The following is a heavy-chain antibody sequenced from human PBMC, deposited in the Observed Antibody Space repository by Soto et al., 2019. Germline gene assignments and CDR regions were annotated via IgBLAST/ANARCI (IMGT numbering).Heavy chain of an antibody. D-gene: IGHD3-3*02. V-gene: IGHV1-18*04. CDR2: ISAYNGNT. CDR3: ARDVPATAAFLWEF. CDR1: GYTVGNFG. J-gene: IGHJ4*02. Sequence: QVQLVQSGAVVRKPGASVKVSCRGSGYTVGNFGISWLREAPGQGLEWMGWISAYNGNTHYAQRLQGRVTLTTDTSRRTGYMELRSLTPDDTAVYFCARDVPATAAFLWEFWGQGTLVTVPS.